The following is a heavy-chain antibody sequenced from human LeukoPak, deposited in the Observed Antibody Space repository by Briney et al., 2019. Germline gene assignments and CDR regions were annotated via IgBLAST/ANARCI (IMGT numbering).Heavy chain of an antibody. CDR1: GYSFTSYW. J-gene: IGHJ5*02. Sequence: GESLKISCKGSGYSFTSYWIGWVRQMPGKGLEGMGIIYPGDSDTTYSPSFQGQVTISADKSISTAYLQWSSLKASDTAMYYCARPVYQLGGHLSRLDPWGQGTLVTVSS. CDR3: ARPVYQLGGHLSRLDP. CDR2: IYPGDSDT. V-gene: IGHV5-51*01. D-gene: IGHD6-6*01.